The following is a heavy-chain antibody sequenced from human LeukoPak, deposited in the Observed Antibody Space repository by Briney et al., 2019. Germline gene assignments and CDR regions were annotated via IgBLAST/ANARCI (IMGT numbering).Heavy chain of an antibody. CDR3: ARRGFLDY. CDR2: ISDSGST. Sequence: SETLSLTCTVSGVTISSYYWSWIRQPPGKGLDWIGYISDSGSTSYNPSLKSRVAISVDTSKNQFSLKLSSVTTADTAVYYCARRGFLDYWGQGTLVTVSS. CDR1: GVTISSYY. J-gene: IGHJ4*02. V-gene: IGHV4-59*01.